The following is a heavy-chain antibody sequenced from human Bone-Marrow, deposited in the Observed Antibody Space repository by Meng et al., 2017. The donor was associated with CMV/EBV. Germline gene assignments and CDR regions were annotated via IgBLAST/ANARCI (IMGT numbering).Heavy chain of an antibody. D-gene: IGHD2-2*01. CDR2: ISSSSSYI. J-gene: IGHJ4*02. CDR1: GFTFSSYS. Sequence: GESLKISCAASGFTFSSYSMNWVRQAPGKGLEWVSSISSSSSYIYYADSVKGRFTISRDNAKNSLHLQMNSLRVEDTAVYYCARSPGYCDTTNCYSNHFDYWGQGTLVTVSS. V-gene: IGHV3-21*01. CDR3: ARSPGYCDTTNCYSNHFDY.